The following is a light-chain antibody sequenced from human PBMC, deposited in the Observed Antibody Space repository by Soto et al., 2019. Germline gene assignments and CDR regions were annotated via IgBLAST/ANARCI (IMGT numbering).Light chain of an antibody. Sequence: EVVMTQSPLSLPVTLGQPASISCRSSQSLVNSDGNTYLNWFHQRPGQSPRRLIYKVSNRDSGVLDRFSGIGSGTDFTLRSSRVEAEDVGVYYCMQGSHWPRTFGQGTRVEIK. J-gene: IGKJ1*01. CDR2: KVS. CDR3: MQGSHWPRT. CDR1: QSLVNSDGNTY. V-gene: IGKV2-30*01.